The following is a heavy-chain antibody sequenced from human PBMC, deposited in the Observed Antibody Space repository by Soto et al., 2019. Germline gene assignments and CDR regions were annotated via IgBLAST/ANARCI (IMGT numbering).Heavy chain of an antibody. J-gene: IGHJ3*02. CDR2: ISAYNGNT. D-gene: IGHD4-17*01. V-gene: IGHV1-18*01. Sequence: ASVKVSCKASGYTFTSYGMSWVRQAPGQGLEWMGWISAYNGNTNYAQKLQGRVTMTTDTSTSTAYMELRSLRSDDTAVYYCARVEGDYGHDAFDIWGQGTMVTISS. CDR3: ARVEGDYGHDAFDI. CDR1: GYTFTSYG.